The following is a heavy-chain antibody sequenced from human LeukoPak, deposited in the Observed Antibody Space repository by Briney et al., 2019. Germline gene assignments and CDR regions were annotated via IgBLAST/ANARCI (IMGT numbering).Heavy chain of an antibody. J-gene: IGHJ6*02. V-gene: IGHV3-33*01. Sequence: GRSLRLSCAASGFTFSSYGMHWVRQAPGKGLEWVAVIWDDGSNKYYADSVKGRFTISRDNSKNTLYLKMNSLRAEDTAVYYCARDVPDHDYVWGSYRRPKGMDVWGQGTTVTVSS. D-gene: IGHD3-16*02. CDR2: IWDDGSNK. CDR3: ARDVPDHDYVWGSYRRPKGMDV. CDR1: GFTFSSYG.